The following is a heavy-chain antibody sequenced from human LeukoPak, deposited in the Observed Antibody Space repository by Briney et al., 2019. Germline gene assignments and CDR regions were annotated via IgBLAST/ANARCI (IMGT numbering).Heavy chain of an antibody. Sequence: ASVNVSFKPSRYTFTSYGIIWVRQAPGQGLEGRGWINAYNGNTNYAQKLQGRVTMTKDKSTSTVYMQLRSLRSDDTAVYYCAIGIRYGGYFCDYWGQGTLVTVSS. CDR3: AIGIRYGGYFCDY. D-gene: IGHD5-12*01. CDR1: RYTFTSYG. CDR2: INAYNGNT. J-gene: IGHJ4*02. V-gene: IGHV1-18*01.